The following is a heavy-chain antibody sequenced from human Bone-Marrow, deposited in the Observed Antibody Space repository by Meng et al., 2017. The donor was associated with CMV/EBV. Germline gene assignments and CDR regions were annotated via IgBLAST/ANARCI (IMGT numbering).Heavy chain of an antibody. CDR3: ARDHLWASDY. CDR2: ISSSSSYI. D-gene: IGHD3-3*02. V-gene: IGHV3-21*01. CDR1: GFTFSSYS. Sequence: GESLKISCAASGFTFSSYSMNWVRQAPGKGLEWVSSISSSSSYIYYADSVKGRFTISRDNAKNSLYLQMNSLRVEDTAVYYCARDHLWASDYWGQGTLVTVSS. J-gene: IGHJ4*02.